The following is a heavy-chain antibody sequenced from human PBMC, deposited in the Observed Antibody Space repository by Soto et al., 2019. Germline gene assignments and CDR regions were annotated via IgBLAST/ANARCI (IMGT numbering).Heavy chain of an antibody. D-gene: IGHD2-15*01. J-gene: IGHJ4*02. Sequence: SVKVSCKASGGTFSSYAISWVRQAPGQGLEWMGGTIPIFGTANYAQKFQGRVTITADESTSTAYMELSSLRSEDTAVYYCARDGYCSGGSCYPDYWGQGTLVTVSS. CDR3: ARDGYCSGGSCYPDY. V-gene: IGHV1-69*13. CDR2: TIPIFGTA. CDR1: GGTFSSYA.